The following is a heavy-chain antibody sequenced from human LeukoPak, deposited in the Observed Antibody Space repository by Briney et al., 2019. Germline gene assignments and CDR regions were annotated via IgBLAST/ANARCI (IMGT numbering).Heavy chain of an antibody. V-gene: IGHV3-53*01. J-gene: IGHJ6*02. CDR1: GFTVSSNY. CDR2: IYSGGST. Sequence: GGSLRLSCAASGFTVSSNYMSWVRQAPGKGLEWVSVIYSGGSTYYADSVKGRFTISRHNSKNTLYLQMNSLRAEDTAVYYCASYHQYSSGWYYYYYGMDVWGQGTTVTVSS. CDR3: ASYHQYSSGWYYYYYGMDV. D-gene: IGHD6-19*01.